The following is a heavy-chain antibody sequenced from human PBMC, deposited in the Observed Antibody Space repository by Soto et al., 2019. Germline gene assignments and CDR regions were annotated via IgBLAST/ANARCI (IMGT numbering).Heavy chain of an antibody. CDR2: ISGSGGST. D-gene: IGHD3-22*01. V-gene: IGHV3-23*01. CDR1: GFTFSSYA. Sequence: EVQLLESGGGLVQPGGSLRLSCAASGFTFSSYAMSWVRQAPGKGLEWVSAISGSGGSTYYADSVKGRFTISRDNSKNTLYLQMNSLRAEDTAVYYCAKGYYYDSSDNISDALLDAFDIWGQGTMVTVSS. CDR3: AKGYYYDSSDNISDALLDAFDI. J-gene: IGHJ3*02.